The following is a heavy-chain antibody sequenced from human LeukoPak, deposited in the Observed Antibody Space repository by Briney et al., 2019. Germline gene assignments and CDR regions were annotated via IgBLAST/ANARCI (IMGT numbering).Heavy chain of an antibody. CDR1: GITVRSNY. Sequence: GGSLRLSCAASGITVRSNYMNWVRQAPGKGLEWVAVIYGGGSTHYADSVKGRFAISRDNSKNTLYLQMNSLRAEDTAIYYCAGLSATLVYYWGQGTLVTVSS. D-gene: IGHD1-1*01. CDR2: IYGGGST. V-gene: IGHV3-66*01. CDR3: AGLSATLVYY. J-gene: IGHJ4*02.